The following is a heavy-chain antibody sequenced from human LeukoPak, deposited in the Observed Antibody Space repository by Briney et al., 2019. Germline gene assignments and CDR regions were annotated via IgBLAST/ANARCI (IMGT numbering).Heavy chain of an antibody. CDR1: GITFSTYE. V-gene: IGHV3-48*03. CDR3: ARDEVSLAAPVGYFDY. Sequence: TGGSLRLSCAASGITFSTYEMNWVRQAPGKGLEWVSYISSSGNIIYYADSVKGRFTISRDNSKNTLYLQMSSLRTEDTAVYYCARDEVSLAAPVGYFDYWGQGTLVTVSS. D-gene: IGHD6-19*01. J-gene: IGHJ4*02. CDR2: ISSSGNII.